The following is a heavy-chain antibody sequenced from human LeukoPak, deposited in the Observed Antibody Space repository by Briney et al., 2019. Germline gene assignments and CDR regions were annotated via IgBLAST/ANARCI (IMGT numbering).Heavy chain of an antibody. CDR3: AREILSGWYRNVDY. Sequence: PGRSLRLSCAASGFTFSSYAMHWVRQAPGKGLEWVAVISYDGSNKYYADSVKGRFTISRDNSKNPLYLQMNSLRAEDTAVYYCAREILSGWYRNVDYWGQGTLVTVSS. CDR2: ISYDGSNK. J-gene: IGHJ4*02. D-gene: IGHD6-19*01. CDR1: GFTFSSYA. V-gene: IGHV3-30*04.